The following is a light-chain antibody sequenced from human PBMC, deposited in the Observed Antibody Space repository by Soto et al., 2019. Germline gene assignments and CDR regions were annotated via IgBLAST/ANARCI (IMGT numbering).Light chain of an antibody. CDR2: DVT. V-gene: IGLV2-14*03. CDR1: NSDVGRYKL. Sequence: QSALTQPASVSGSPGQSITISCTGTNSDVGRYKLVSWYQQHPGKAPKLMIFDVTNRPSGVSNRFSGSKSGNTASLTISGLQAEDEADYYCSSYTTSSTLIFGGGTKPPS. J-gene: IGLJ2*01. CDR3: SSYTTSSTLI.